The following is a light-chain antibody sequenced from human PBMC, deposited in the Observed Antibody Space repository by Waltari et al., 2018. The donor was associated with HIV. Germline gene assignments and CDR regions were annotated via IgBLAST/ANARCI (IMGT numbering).Light chain of an antibody. CDR1: NSDVGPY. V-gene: IGLV2-11*01. Sequence: QSALTQPRSVSGFPGQSVTMSCTGTNSDVGPYVSWYQQYPGRAPQLIIYDVSQRPSGVPDRFSGSVSGTTASLTISGLQIEDEAEYYCCSYAAPQTLFGTGTDVTVL. CDR3: CSYAAPQTL. CDR2: DVS. J-gene: IGLJ1*01.